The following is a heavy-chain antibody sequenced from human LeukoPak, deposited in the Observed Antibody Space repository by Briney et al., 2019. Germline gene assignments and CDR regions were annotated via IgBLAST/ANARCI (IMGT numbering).Heavy chain of an antibody. V-gene: IGHV3-74*01. CDR3: ARSWYRSFDI. Sequence: GGSLRLSCAASGFTFSTYWMHWVRQALGKGLVWVSRINSDGSSTSYADSVKGRFTVSRDNAKNTLYLQMNSLRAEDTAVYYCARSWYRSFDIWGQGTMVTVSS. CDR1: GFTFSTYW. CDR2: INSDGSST. J-gene: IGHJ3*02. D-gene: IGHD1-1*01.